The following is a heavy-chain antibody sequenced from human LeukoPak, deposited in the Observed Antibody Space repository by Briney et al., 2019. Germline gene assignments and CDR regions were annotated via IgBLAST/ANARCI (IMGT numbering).Heavy chain of an antibody. D-gene: IGHD2-15*01. CDR3: ARQGGGGYVDY. CDR2: IYYSGST. J-gene: IGHJ4*02. CDR1: GGSISSYY. Sequence: SETLSLTCTVSGGSISSYYWSWIRQPPGKGLEWIGYIYYSGSTNYNPSLKSRVTISVDTSKNQLSLKLSSVTAADTAVYYCARQGGGGYVDYWGQGTLVTVSS. V-gene: IGHV4-59*08.